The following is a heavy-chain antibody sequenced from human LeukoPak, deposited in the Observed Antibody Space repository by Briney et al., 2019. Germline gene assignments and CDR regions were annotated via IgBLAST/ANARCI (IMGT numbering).Heavy chain of an antibody. CDR1: GLTFSSYA. V-gene: IGHV3-23*01. CDR2: ISGSGGST. D-gene: IGHD3-3*01. Sequence: GGSLRLSCAASGLTFSSYAMNWVRRAPGRGLEWVSTISGSGGSTNYADSVKGRFTISRDNFRNTHFLQMNSLRAEDTAVYYCAKGFDFWSGFYSFDSWGQGTLVTVSS. CDR3: AKGFDFWSGFYSFDS. J-gene: IGHJ4*02.